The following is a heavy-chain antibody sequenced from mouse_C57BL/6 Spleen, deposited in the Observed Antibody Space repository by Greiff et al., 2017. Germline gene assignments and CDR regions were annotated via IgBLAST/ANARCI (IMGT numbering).Heavy chain of an antibody. V-gene: IGHV1-69*01. CDR2: IDPSDSYH. CDR1: GYTFTSYW. Sequence: QVQLQQPGAELVMPGASVKLSCKASGYTFTSYWMHWVKQRPGQGLEWIGEIDPSDSYHNYNQKFKGKSTLTVDKSSSTAYMQLSSLTSEDSAVYYCARKQGGWFAYWGQETLVTVSA. CDR3: ARKQGGWFAY. J-gene: IGHJ3*01.